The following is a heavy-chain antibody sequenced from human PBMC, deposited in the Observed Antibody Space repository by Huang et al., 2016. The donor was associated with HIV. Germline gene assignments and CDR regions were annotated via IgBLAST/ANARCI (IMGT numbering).Heavy chain of an antibody. Sequence: EVQLLESGGDLVQPGGSLRLSCAASRFTFSRYAMSWVRQAPGKVLEWFSTISGNGRSTYYADSVKGRFTISRGNSKNTLYLQMNSLRDEDTAVYYCAKGGDYVYNWFDPWGQGTLVTVSS. V-gene: IGHV3-23*01. CDR3: AKGGDYVYNWFDP. J-gene: IGHJ5*02. CDR1: RFTFSRYA. CDR2: ISGNGRST. D-gene: IGHD4-17*01.